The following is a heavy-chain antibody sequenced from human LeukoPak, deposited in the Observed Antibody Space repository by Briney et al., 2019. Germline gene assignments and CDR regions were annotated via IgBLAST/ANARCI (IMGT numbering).Heavy chain of an antibody. D-gene: IGHD6-19*01. CDR1: GYNLNSYG. Sequence: EASVKVSCKASGYNLNSYGISWVRQAPGQGLEWMGWISTYNGNTNYAQNLQDRVTMTTDTSTSTAHMEVRSLRSDDTAVYYCARDLEYSSGWYFDNWGRGTLVTVSS. V-gene: IGHV1-18*01. CDR3: ARDLEYSSGWYFDN. J-gene: IGHJ4*02. CDR2: ISTYNGNT.